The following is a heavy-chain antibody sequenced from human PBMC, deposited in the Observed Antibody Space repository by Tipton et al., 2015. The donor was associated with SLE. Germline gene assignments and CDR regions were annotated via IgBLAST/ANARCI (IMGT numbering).Heavy chain of an antibody. J-gene: IGHJ4*02. CDR3: ALVVDDGNNQD. D-gene: IGHD5-24*01. V-gene: IGHV4-34*01. Sequence: TLSPTCAVYGGSFRGYYWTWIRQSPNKGLEWIGESDHTGNTNYNPSLKSRVTISVDTSKDQSSLKLTYVTAADTAVYYCALVVDDGNNQDWGQGTVVTVSS. CDR2: SDHTGNT. CDR1: GGSFRGYY.